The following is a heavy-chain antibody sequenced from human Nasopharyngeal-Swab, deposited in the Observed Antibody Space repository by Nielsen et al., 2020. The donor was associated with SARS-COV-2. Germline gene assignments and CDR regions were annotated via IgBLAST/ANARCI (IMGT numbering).Heavy chain of an antibody. CDR3: VLPSVAAPGRDS. V-gene: IGHV3-7*01. CDR1: GFTFNTFW. J-gene: IGHJ4*02. D-gene: IGHD6-25*01. Sequence: GESLKISCATSGFTFNTFWMSWVRQAPGKGLEWVAIIKQDGDETQYVDSVKGRFTISRDNVEKSLYLQMDNLRVEGTAVYYCVLPSVAAPGRDSWGKGTLVTVSS. CDR2: IKQDGDET.